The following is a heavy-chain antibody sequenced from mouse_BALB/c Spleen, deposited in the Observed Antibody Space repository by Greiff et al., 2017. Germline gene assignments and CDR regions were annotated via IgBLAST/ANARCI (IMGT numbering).Heavy chain of an antibody. J-gene: IGHJ3*01. CDR3: ARDRTGTAY. D-gene: IGHD4-1*01. CDR2: IRNKANGYTT. V-gene: IGHV7-3*02. Sequence: EVQLVESGGGLVQPGGSLRLSCATSWFTFTDYYMSWVRQPPGKALEWLGFIRNKANGYTTEYSASVKGRFTISRDNSQSILYLQMNTLRAEDSATYYCARDRTGTAYWGQGTLVTVSA. CDR1: WFTFTDYY.